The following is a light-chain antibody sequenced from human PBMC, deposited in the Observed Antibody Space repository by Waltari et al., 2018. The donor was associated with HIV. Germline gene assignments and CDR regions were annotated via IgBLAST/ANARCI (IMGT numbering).Light chain of an antibody. V-gene: IGLV2-14*01. CDR3: SSYTSSSTVV. CDR2: EVS. CDR1: SSDVGGYNY. Sequence: QSALTQPASVSGSPGQSSTISCTGTSSDVGGYNYVSWYQQHPGKAPKLMIYEVSNRAAGVSKRFSGSKSGNTASLTISGLQAEDEADYYCSSYTSSSTVVFGGGTKLTVL. J-gene: IGLJ2*01.